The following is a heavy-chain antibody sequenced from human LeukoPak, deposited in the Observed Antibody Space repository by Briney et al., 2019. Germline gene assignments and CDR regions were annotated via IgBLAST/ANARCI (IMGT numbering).Heavy chain of an antibody. CDR3: ASPDPYCSGGSCYLGY. CDR2: IYHSGST. D-gene: IGHD2-15*01. J-gene: IGHJ4*02. V-gene: IGHV4-38-2*01. CDR1: GYSISSGYY. Sequence: PSETLSLTCAVSGYSISSGYYWGWIRQPPGKGLEWIGSIYHSGSTYYNPSLKSQVTISVDTSKNQFSLKLSSVTAADTAVYYCASPDPYCSGGSCYLGYWGQGTLVTVSS.